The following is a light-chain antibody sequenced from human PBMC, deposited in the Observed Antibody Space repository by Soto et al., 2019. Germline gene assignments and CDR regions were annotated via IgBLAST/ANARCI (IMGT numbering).Light chain of an antibody. CDR1: QSVSNSY. J-gene: IGKJ2*01. Sequence: ESVLTQSPGTLSLSPGERATLSCRASQSVSNSYFAWYQQKPGQAPRLLIYGISSRATGIPDRFSGSGSGTDFTLPISRLEPEDFVVYYCQQYSSLPHTFGQGTKLEVK. CDR3: QQYSSLPHT. V-gene: IGKV3-20*01. CDR2: GIS.